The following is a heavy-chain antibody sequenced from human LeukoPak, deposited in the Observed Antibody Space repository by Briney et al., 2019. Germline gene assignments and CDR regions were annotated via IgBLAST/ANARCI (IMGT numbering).Heavy chain of an antibody. D-gene: IGHD1-26*01. V-gene: IGHV3-30*02. J-gene: IGHJ6*03. CDR3: AKDWSYQGYYYYMDL. CDR2: IRYDGSNK. CDR1: GFTFSSYA. Sequence: GGSLRLSCAASGFTFSSYAMHWVRQAPGKGLEWVTFIRYDGSNKYYADSVKGRFTISRDNSKNTLYLQMNSLRTDDTAVYYCAKDWSYQGYYYYMDLWGKGTTVTISS.